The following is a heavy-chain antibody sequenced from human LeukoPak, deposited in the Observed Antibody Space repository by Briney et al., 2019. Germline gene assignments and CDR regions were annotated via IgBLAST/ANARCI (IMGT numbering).Heavy chain of an antibody. D-gene: IGHD2-2*01. J-gene: IGHJ6*02. CDR2: ISYDGSYK. V-gene: IGHV3-30*04. CDR3: ARVRAGYCTSTSCYTGMDV. CDR1: RFTFSSYA. Sequence: GGSLRLSCAASRFTFSSYAMHWVRQAPGKGLEWVAIISYDGSYKYYADSVKGRFTISRDNSKFALYMQMNSLRAEDTAVYYCARVRAGYCTSTSCYTGMDVWGQGTTVTVSS.